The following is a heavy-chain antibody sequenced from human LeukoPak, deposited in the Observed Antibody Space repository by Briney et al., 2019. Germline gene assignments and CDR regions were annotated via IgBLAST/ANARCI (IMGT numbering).Heavy chain of an antibody. CDR3: AREASRIKDMDV. CDR1: GFTFSNYY. D-gene: IGHD2-15*01. J-gene: IGHJ6*02. CDR2: IDTNSYL. Sequence: AGSLRLSCAASGFTFSNYYMNWVRQAPGQGLGWVSSIDTNSYLYYADSVKRRFAISRDNAKSSLYLQLNSLRAEDMAVYYCAREASRIKDMDVWGQGT. V-gene: IGHV3-69-1*01.